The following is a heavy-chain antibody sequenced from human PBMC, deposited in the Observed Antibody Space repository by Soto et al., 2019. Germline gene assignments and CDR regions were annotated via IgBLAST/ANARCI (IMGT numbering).Heavy chain of an antibody. CDR3: ARDIDGYNYFDY. CDR1: GGSISSGHYY. Sequence: LSLTCTVSGGSISSGHYYWSWIRQPPGKGLEWIGYIYYSGSTYYNPSLKSRVTISVDTSKNQFSLKLSSVTAADTAVYYCARDIDGYNYFDYWGQGTLVTVSS. J-gene: IGHJ4*02. CDR2: IYYSGST. D-gene: IGHD5-12*01. V-gene: IGHV4-30-4*01.